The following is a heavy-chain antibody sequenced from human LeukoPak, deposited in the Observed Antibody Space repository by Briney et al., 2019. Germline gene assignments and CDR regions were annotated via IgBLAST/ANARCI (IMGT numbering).Heavy chain of an antibody. CDR3: AKRFKVGSLDY. CDR1: GFTFSSYG. Sequence: PGGSLRLSCAAPGFTFSSYGMHWVRQAPGKGLEWVAVISYDGSNKYYADSVKGRFTISRDNSKNTLYLQMNSLRAEDTAVYYCAKRFKVGSLDYWGQGTLVTVSS. D-gene: IGHD1-26*01. J-gene: IGHJ4*02. CDR2: ISYDGSNK. V-gene: IGHV3-30*18.